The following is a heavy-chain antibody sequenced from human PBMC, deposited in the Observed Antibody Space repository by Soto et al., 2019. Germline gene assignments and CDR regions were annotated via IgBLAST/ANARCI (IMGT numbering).Heavy chain of an antibody. CDR2: IYYSGST. D-gene: IGHD5-18*01. CDR1: GGSISSGGYY. CDR3: AITEGSNGYPLTS. Sequence: SETLSLTCTVSGGSISSGGYYWSWIRQHPGKGLEWIGYIYYSGSTYYNPSLKSRVTISVDTSKNQFSLKLSSVTAADTAVYYFAITEGSNGYPLTSWGQGTLVTVSS. V-gene: IGHV4-31*03. J-gene: IGHJ5*02.